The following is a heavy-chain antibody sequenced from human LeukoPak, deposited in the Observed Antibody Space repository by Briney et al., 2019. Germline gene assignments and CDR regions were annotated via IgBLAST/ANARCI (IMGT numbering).Heavy chain of an antibody. J-gene: IGHJ6*02. CDR1: GGSVSSVSYY. D-gene: IGHD3-10*01. CDR2: IFYSGST. Sequence: SETLSLTCTVSGGSVSSVSYYWTWIRQPPGKGLEWIGYIFYSGSTYYNPSLKSRVTISVDTSKNQFSLRLTSVTAADTAIYYCARDLWFGELRHHGMDVWGQGTTVAVSS. V-gene: IGHV4-61*01. CDR3: ARDLWFGELRHHGMDV.